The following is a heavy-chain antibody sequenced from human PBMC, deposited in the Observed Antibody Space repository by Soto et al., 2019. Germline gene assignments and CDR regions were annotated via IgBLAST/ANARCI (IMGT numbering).Heavy chain of an antibody. CDR3: ARGLNSGSYFSPRPTTPYYFDY. J-gene: IGHJ4*02. CDR2: IYYSGST. D-gene: IGHD1-26*01. Sequence: QVQLQESGPGLVKPSETLSLTCTVSGGSISSYYWSWIRQPPGKGLEWIGYIYYSGSTNYNPSLKSRVTISVDTSKNQFSLKLSSVTAADTAVYYCARGLNSGSYFSPRPTTPYYFDYWGQGTLVTVSS. CDR1: GGSISSYY. V-gene: IGHV4-59*01.